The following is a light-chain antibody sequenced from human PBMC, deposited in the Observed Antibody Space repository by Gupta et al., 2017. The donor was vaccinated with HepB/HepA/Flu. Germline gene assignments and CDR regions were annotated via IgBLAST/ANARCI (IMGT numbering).Light chain of an antibody. J-gene: IGKJ3*01. CDR1: QSVSSSY. Sequence: ESVLTPSPGTLSLSLGERATLSCRASQSVSSSYLAWYQQKPGPTPRLLIYGASSRATGIPDRFSGSGSGTDFTLTISRLEPEDFAVYYCQQYGSSPLFTFGPGTKVEIK. V-gene: IGKV3-20*01. CDR3: QQYGSSPLFT. CDR2: GAS.